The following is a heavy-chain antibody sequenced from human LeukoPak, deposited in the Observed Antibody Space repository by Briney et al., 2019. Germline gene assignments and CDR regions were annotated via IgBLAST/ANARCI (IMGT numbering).Heavy chain of an antibody. CDR3: AKEAIGHISDYIDY. J-gene: IGHJ4*02. CDR2: ITGSGSNT. Sequence: GGSLRLSCAASRFTFSGYAMSWVRQAPGKWLECVSAITGSGSNTYYADSVKGRFTISRDNSKNTLYLQMNSLRADDTAVYYRAKEAIGHISDYIDYWGQGSLVTVSS. D-gene: IGHD2-21*01. V-gene: IGHV3-23*01. CDR1: RFTFSGYA.